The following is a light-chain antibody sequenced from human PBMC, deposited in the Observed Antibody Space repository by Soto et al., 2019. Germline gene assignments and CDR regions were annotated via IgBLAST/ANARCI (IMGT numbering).Light chain of an antibody. J-gene: IGLJ3*02. Sequence: QLVLTQSSSASASLGSSVKLTCTLSSGHSSYIIAWHQQQPGKAPRYLMNLEGRGSYNKGSGIPDRFSGSSSGPDRYLTISNLQFEDEAAYYCETWDSNTWVFGGGTKLTVL. CDR1: SGHSSYI. CDR2: LEGRGSY. CDR3: ETWDSNTWV. V-gene: IGLV4-60*02.